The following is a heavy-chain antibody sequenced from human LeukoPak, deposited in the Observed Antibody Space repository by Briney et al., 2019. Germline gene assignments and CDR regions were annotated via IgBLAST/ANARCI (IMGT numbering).Heavy chain of an antibody. CDR3: AKDRGCGWSWWFDP. J-gene: IGHJ5*02. CDR1: GFTFSSYA. Sequence: TGGSLRLSCAASGFTFSSYAMSWVRQAPGKGLEWVSAISGSGGSTYYADSVKGRFTISTDNPKNTVYLQMNSLRVEDTAVYYCAKDRGCGWSWWFDPWGQGTLVTVSS. CDR2: ISGSGGST. V-gene: IGHV3-23*01. D-gene: IGHD6-19*01.